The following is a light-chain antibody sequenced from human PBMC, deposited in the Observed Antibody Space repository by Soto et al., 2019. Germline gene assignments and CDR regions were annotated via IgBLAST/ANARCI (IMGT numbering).Light chain of an antibody. CDR2: DAS. Sequence: EFVLTQSPAALSLSPGERATLCCRGSQSVSRYLAWYQQKPGQSPRLLIYDASNRATGTPARFSGSGSGTDFTLSISSLEPEDFAVYYCQHRTNWPPYTFGQGTKVDIK. CDR3: QHRTNWPPYT. V-gene: IGKV3-11*01. CDR1: QSVSRY. J-gene: IGKJ2*01.